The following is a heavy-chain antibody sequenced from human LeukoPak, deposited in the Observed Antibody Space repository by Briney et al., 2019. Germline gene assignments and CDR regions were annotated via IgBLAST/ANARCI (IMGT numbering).Heavy chain of an antibody. J-gene: IGHJ4*02. V-gene: IGHV3-23*01. D-gene: IGHD3-10*01. CDR1: GFTFSNAW. CDR3: AKDLGYYGFQEYYFDY. CDR2: ISGSGGST. Sequence: GGSLRLSCAASGFTFSNAWMSWVRQAPGKGLEWVSAISGSGGSTYYADSVKGRFTISRDNSKNTLYLQMNSLRAEDTAVYYCAKDLGYYGFQEYYFDYWGQGTLVTVSS.